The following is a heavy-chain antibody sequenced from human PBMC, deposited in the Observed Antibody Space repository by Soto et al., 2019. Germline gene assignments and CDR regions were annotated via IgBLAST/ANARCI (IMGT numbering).Heavy chain of an antibody. D-gene: IGHD3-16*01. CDR1: GFTFSSYA. CDR2: ISYDGSNK. J-gene: IGHJ4*02. CDR3: ARDTRVMTAKFDY. V-gene: IGHV3-30-3*01. Sequence: GGSLRLSCAASGFTFSSYAMHWVRQAPGKGLEWVAVISYDGSNKYYADSVKGRFTISRDNSKNTLYLQMNSLRAEDTAVYYCARDTRVMTAKFDYWGQGTLVTVSS.